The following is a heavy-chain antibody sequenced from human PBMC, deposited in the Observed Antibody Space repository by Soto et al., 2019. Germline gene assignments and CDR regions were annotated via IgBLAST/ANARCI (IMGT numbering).Heavy chain of an antibody. CDR3: ARAMVRGNYFDH. Sequence: EVQLVESGGGLVQPGGSLRLSCAASGFTFSDHYMDWVRQAPGKGLEWVARVRDKAHTYTTEYAASVKGRFIISRDDSRNSLHLQMNSAKAEDTAVYYWARAMVRGNYFDHCSQGALVTVSS. D-gene: IGHD3-10*01. V-gene: IGHV3-72*01. CDR2: VRDKAHTYTT. CDR1: GFTFSDHY. J-gene: IGHJ4*02.